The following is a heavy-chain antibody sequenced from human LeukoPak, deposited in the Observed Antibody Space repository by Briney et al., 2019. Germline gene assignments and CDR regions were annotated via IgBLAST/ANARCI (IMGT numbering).Heavy chain of an antibody. Sequence: SETLSLTCAVYGGSFSGYYRSWIRQPPGKGLEWIGEINHSGSTSYNPSLKSRVTISVDTSKNQFSLKLSSVTAADTAVYYCAGNARASSDYWGQGTLVTVSS. CDR2: INHSGST. J-gene: IGHJ4*02. V-gene: IGHV4-34*01. CDR3: AGNARASSDY. D-gene: IGHD2-2*01. CDR1: GGSFSGYY.